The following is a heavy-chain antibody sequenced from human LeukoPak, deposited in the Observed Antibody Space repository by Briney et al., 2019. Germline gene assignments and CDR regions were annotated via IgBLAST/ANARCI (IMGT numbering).Heavy chain of an antibody. CDR2: TYWNDVQ. CDR3: AHNGLYH. J-gene: IGHJ5*02. V-gene: IGHV2-5*01. CDR1: GFSLSTSGVG. Sequence: SGPTLVNPIQTLTLTCTFSGFSLSTSGVGVAWMRQSPGQAPEWLAVTYWNDVQRYSPSLKSRLTITKDTSKNQVVLTMTNMDPTDTATYHCAHNGLYHWGQGTLVTVSS. D-gene: IGHD2-2*03.